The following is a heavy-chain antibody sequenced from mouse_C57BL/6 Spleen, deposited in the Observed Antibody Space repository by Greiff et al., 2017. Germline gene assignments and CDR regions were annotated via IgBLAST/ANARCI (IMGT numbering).Heavy chain of an antibody. V-gene: IGHV1-50*01. CDR3: ARRSPYYYGPMDY. Sequence: QVQLQQPGAELVKPGASVKLSCKASGYTFTSYWMQWVKQRPGQGLEWIGEIDPSDIYTNYNQKFKGKATLTVDTSSSTAYMQLSSLTSEDSAVYYCARRSPYYYGPMDYWGQGTSVTVSS. CDR2: IDPSDIYT. CDR1: GYTFTSYW. D-gene: IGHD1-1*01. J-gene: IGHJ4*01.